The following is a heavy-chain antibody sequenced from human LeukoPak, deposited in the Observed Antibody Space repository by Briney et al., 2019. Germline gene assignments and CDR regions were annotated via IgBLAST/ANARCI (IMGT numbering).Heavy chain of an antibody. J-gene: IGHJ4*02. CDR1: GVSISSDNYF. D-gene: IGHD1-26*01. Sequence: RTSETLSLTCAVSGVSISSDNYFWSWIRQHPGKGLEWIAYIYYSGSTYYNPSLKSRLTISADTSKNQISLKLRSVTAADTAIYYCARAFGGYYKYFDYWGQGILVTVSS. V-gene: IGHV4-31*11. CDR3: ARAFGGYYKYFDY. CDR2: IYYSGST.